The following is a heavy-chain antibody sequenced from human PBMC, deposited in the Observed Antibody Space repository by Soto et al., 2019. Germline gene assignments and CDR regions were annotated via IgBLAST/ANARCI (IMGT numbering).Heavy chain of an antibody. CDR2: ISAYNGNT. V-gene: IGHV1-18*01. CDR3: AGGLTPPGGYYYSYWAV. D-gene: IGHD2-15*01. CDR1: GYTFTSYG. J-gene: IGHJ6*03. Sequence: ASVKVSCKASGYTFTSYGISWVRQAPGQGLEWMGWISAYNGNTNYAQKLQGRVTMTTDTSTSTAYMELRSLRSDDTALYYCAGGLTPPGGYYYSYWAVGGKGTTVPVS.